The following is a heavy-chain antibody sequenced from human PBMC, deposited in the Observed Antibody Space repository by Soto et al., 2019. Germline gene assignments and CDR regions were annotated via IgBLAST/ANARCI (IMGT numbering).Heavy chain of an antibody. CDR3: ARGYLVVPAAMGAPNWFDP. CDR2: IIPIFGTA. D-gene: IGHD2-2*01. V-gene: IGHV1-69*13. CDR1: GGTFSSYA. J-gene: IGHJ5*02. Sequence: SVKVSCKASGGTFSSYAISWVRQAPGQGLEWMGGIIPIFGTANYAQKFQGRVTITADESTSTAYMELSSLRFEDTAVYYCARGYLVVPAAMGAPNWFDPWGQGTLVTVSS.